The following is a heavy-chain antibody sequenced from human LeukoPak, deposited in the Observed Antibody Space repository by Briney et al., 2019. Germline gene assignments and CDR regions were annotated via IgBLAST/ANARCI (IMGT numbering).Heavy chain of an antibody. Sequence: GGSLRLSCAASGFTFSSYWILWVRKAPGKGLVWVSRINSDGSSTTYADSVKGRFTISRDNAKNTVYLQMNTLRAEDTAVYYCASSYNYGFPYWGQGTLVTVSS. D-gene: IGHD1-20*01. V-gene: IGHV3-74*01. J-gene: IGHJ4*02. CDR3: ASSYNYGFPY. CDR2: INSDGSST. CDR1: GFTFSSYW.